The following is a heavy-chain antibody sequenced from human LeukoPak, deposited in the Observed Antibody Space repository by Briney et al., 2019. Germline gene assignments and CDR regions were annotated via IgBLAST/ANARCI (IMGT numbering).Heavy chain of an antibody. J-gene: IGHJ4*02. CDR1: GFTFSIYA. Sequence: PGGSLRLSCAASGFTFSIYAMSWVRQAPGKGLEWVSDISGSGGSAYYADSVKGRFTISRDNSKNTLYLQMNSLRAEDTAVYYCAKIPDGYNTDDYWGQGTLVTVSS. CDR3: AKIPDGYNTDDY. V-gene: IGHV3-23*01. D-gene: IGHD5-24*01. CDR2: ISGSGGSA.